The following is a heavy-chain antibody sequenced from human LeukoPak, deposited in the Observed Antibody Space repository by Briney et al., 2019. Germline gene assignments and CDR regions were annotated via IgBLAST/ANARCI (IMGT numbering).Heavy chain of an antibody. CDR3: ATGNYDFWSGHRYYMDV. CDR2: ISYDGSNK. D-gene: IGHD3-3*01. V-gene: IGHV3-30-3*01. J-gene: IGHJ6*03. Sequence: PGGSLRLSCAASGFTFSSYAMHWVRQAPGKGLEWVAVISYDGSNKYYADSVKGRFTISRDNSKNTLYLQMNSLRAEDTAVYYCATGNYDFWSGHRYYMDVWGKGTTVTVSS. CDR1: GFTFSSYA.